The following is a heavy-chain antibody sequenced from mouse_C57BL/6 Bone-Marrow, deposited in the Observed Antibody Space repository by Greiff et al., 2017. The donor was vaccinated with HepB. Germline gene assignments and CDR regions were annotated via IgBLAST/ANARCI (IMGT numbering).Heavy chain of an antibody. V-gene: IGHV1-63*01. D-gene: IGHD2-2*01. CDR3: ARWGYDPHYAMDY. Sequence: VQVVESGAELVRPGTSVKMSCKASGYTFTNYWIGWAKQRPGHGLEWIGDIYPGGGYTNYNEKFKGKATLTADKSSSTAYMQFSSLTSEDSAIYYCARWGYDPHYAMDYWGQGTSVTVSS. CDR2: IYPGGGYT. CDR1: GYTFTNYW. J-gene: IGHJ4*01.